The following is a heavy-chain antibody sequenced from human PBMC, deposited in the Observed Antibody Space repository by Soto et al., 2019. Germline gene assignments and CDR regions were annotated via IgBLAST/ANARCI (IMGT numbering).Heavy chain of an antibody. J-gene: IGHJ4*02. CDR2: IYNSATT. V-gene: IGHV4-59*01. D-gene: IGHD3-16*01. CDR1: CDSISTYY. CDR3: ARGLFDFIWGTPAPYLDY. Sequence: SETLSLTCTVSCDSISTYYWTWIRQPPGKGLEWIGYIYNSATTKYNPSLKIRVTISVDTAKNQFSLKLSSVNTADTAVYYCARGLFDFIWGTPAPYLDYWGQGALVNVSS.